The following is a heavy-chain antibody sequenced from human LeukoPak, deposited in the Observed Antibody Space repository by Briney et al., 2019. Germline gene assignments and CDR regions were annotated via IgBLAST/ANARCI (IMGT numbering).Heavy chain of an antibody. J-gene: IGHJ4*02. CDR2: ISGSGGST. CDR3: ARGTLNIPGQQGAFDY. CDR1: GFTFSSYA. D-gene: IGHD1-14*01. V-gene: IGHV3-23*01. Sequence: PGGSLRLSCAASGFTFSSYAMSWVRQAPGKGLEWVSAISGSGGSTYYADSVKGRFTISRDNSKNTLYLQMNSLRAEDTAVYYCARGTLNIPGQQGAFDYWGQGTLVTVSS.